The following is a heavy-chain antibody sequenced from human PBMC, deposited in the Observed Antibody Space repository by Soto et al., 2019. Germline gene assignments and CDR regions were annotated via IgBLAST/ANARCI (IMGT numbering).Heavy chain of an antibody. J-gene: IGHJ4*02. Sequence: QVQLVQSGAEVKKPGSSVKVSCKASGGTLSSYAISWVRQAPGQGLEWMGGIIPIFGTANYAQKFQGRVTITADESTSTDYMELSSLRSEDTAVYYCAREGGSSGYDYYFDYWGQGTLVTVSS. V-gene: IGHV1-69*01. D-gene: IGHD5-12*01. CDR1: GGTLSSYA. CDR3: AREGGSSGYDYYFDY. CDR2: IIPIFGTA.